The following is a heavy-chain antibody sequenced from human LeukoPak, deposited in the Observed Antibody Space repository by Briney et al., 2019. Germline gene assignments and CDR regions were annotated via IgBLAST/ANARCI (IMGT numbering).Heavy chain of an antibody. CDR3: ASKDGSRYYFDY. CDR1: GGSINSGGYY. J-gene: IGHJ4*02. CDR2: IYYSGST. V-gene: IGHV4-31*03. D-gene: IGHD3-10*01. Sequence: SQTLSLTCTVSGGSINSGGYYWSWIRQHPGKGLEWIGYIYYSGSTYYNPSLKSRVTISIDTSKNQFSLKLSSVTAADTAVYFCASKDGSRYYFDYWGQGILVTVSS.